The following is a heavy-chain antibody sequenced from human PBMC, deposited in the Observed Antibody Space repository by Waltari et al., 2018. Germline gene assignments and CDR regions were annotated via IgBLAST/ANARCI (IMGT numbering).Heavy chain of an antibody. Sequence: QVQLVQSGAEVKKPGASVKVSCMTSGYTFTGYYLHWVRQAPGQGLEWMGGSNRNSGGTVYAQKFLGKVTVTRDTATSTTYMVLGRLRSDDTAVYFCARLHLGSPVDFLDYWGQGSLVTVSS. J-gene: IGHJ4*02. D-gene: IGHD2-15*01. CDR3: ARLHLGSPVDFLDY. CDR2: SNRNSGGT. CDR1: GYTFTGYY. V-gene: IGHV1-2*02.